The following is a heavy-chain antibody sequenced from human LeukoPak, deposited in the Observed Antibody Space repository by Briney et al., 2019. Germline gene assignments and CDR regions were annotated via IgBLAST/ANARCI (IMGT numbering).Heavy chain of an antibody. CDR3: ARGGKIPLAGTRSPQYFQH. J-gene: IGHJ1*01. Sequence: GGSLRLSCAASGFTFSSYEMNWVRQAPGKGLEWVSYSSSSGSTIYYADSVKGRFTISRDNSKNTLYLQMNSLRPEDTTVYYCARGGKIPLAGTRSPQYFQHWGQGTLVTVSS. CDR2: SSSSGSTI. CDR1: GFTFSSYE. D-gene: IGHD6-19*01. V-gene: IGHV3-48*03.